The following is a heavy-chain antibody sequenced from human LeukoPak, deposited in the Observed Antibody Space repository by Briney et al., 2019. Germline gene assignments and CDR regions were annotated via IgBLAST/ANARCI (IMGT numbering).Heavy chain of an antibody. CDR2: ISYDGSNK. J-gene: IGHJ4*02. D-gene: IGHD3-10*01. V-gene: IGHV3-30-3*01. CDR3: ASWRFRGGSGSHYYVPLDY. CDR1: GFTFSSYA. Sequence: GGSLRLSCAASGFTFSSYAMHWVRQAPGKGLEWVAVISYDGSNKYYADSVKGRFTISRDNSKNTLYLQMNSLRAEDTAVYYCASWRFRGGSGSHYYVPLDYWGQGTLVTVSS.